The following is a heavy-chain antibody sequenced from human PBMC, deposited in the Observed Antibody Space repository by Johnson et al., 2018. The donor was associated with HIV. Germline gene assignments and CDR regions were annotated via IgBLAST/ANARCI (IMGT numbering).Heavy chain of an antibody. CDR3: ARGSYDGDSFDI. V-gene: IGHV3-13*01. J-gene: IGHJ3*02. CDR1: GFTFSNHD. Sequence: VQLVESGGGLVKPGGSLRLSCAASGFTFSNHDMHWVRQATGTRLEWVSGINTVGDTFYSGSVKGRFTISRDNAKNSLYLQVSTLTAGDTALYYCARGSYDGDSFDIWGQGTMVTVSS. CDR2: INTVGDT. D-gene: IGHD3-10*01.